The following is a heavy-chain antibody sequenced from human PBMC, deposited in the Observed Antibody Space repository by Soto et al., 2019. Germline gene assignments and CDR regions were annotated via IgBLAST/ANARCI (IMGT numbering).Heavy chain of an antibody. CDR2: IYTSASI. D-gene: IGHD6-19*01. CDR3: ARDRKAGYNFYYGMDX. J-gene: IGHJ6*02. Sequence: SETLSLTCSVSGADINTYSWTWIRQPAGKGLEWIGRIYTSASINYNPSLKGRVTLSVDTSTNQVSLRLASVTAADTAIYYCARDRKAGYNFYYGMDXWGQGTTVTVS. CDR1: GADINTYS. V-gene: IGHV4-4*07.